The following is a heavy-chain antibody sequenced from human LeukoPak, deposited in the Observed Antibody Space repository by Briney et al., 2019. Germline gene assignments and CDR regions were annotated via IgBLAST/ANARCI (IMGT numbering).Heavy chain of an antibody. V-gene: IGHV3-23*01. Sequence: GGSLRLSCAASGFTFNNYAMNWVRQAPGRGLEWVSSISGSGGSTYYADSVKGRFTISRDKSKSTLNLQMNSLRADDTAVYYCAKDLRFYYYDSSGYYPHFDYWGRESWSPSPQ. CDR2: ISGSGGST. J-gene: IGHJ4*02. CDR1: GFTFNNYA. CDR3: AKDLRFYYYDSSGYYPHFDY. D-gene: IGHD3-22*01.